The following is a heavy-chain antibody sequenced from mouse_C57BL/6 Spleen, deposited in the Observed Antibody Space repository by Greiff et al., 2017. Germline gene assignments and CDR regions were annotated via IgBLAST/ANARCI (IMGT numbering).Heavy chain of an antibody. Sequence: QVQLKQPGAELVRPGTSVKLSCKASGYTFTSYWMHWVKQRPGQGLEWIGVIDPSDSYTNYNQKFKGKATLTVDTSSSTAYMQLSSLTSEDSAVYYCARCQTAQATWDYWGQGTTLTVSS. CDR1: GYTFTSYW. CDR2: IDPSDSYT. CDR3: ARCQTAQATWDY. D-gene: IGHD3-2*02. V-gene: IGHV1-59*01. J-gene: IGHJ2*01.